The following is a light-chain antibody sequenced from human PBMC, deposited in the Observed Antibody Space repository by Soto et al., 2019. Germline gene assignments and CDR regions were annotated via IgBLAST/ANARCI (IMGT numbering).Light chain of an antibody. CDR3: QQYENLVT. J-gene: IGKJ5*01. CDR2: DAS. V-gene: IGKV1-33*01. CDR1: QDIRNS. Sequence: DIHMTQAPSFLSASVLYRVTGTFQASQDIRNSLNWYQQKPGTAPNLLIYDASNLETGVPSRFSGSGSGTDFSFSISSLQPEDIATYYCQQYENLVTFGQGTRLENK.